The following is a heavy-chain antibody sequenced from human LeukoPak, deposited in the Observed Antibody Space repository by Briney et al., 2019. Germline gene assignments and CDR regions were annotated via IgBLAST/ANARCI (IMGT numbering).Heavy chain of an antibody. Sequence: GGSLSPSCAASGFTVSSNSMTWVRQAPGKGLEWVSVIYSDGSTFYADSVKGRFTISRDNSKNTLYLQMNSLRADDTAVYFCAGDHLIRGSGGQGTRVTVSS. D-gene: IGHD2-8*01. CDR1: GFTVSSNS. CDR2: IYSDGST. CDR3: AGDHLIRGS. J-gene: IGHJ4*02. V-gene: IGHV3-53*01.